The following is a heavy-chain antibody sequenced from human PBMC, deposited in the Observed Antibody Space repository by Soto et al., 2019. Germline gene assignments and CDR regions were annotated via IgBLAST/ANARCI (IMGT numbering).Heavy chain of an antibody. D-gene: IGHD3-22*01. CDR3: ARDRVRFSHYYESSGYLGYWFDP. Sequence: QVQLQESGPGLVKPSQTLSLTCTVSGGSISSGGYYWSWIRQHPGKGLEWIGYIYYSGSTYYNPSLKSRVTLSVATSKNQISLQLSSVTAAATAVYYCARDRVRFSHYYESSGYLGYWFDPCGQGTLVTVSS. J-gene: IGHJ5*02. V-gene: IGHV4-31*03. CDR2: IYYSGST. CDR1: GGSISSGGYY.